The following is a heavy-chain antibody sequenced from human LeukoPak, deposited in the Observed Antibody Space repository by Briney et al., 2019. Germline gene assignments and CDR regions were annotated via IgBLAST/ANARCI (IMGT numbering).Heavy chain of an antibody. CDR1: GYTFTNYY. V-gene: IGHV1-46*01. CDR2: INPSDGKT. CDR3: AREGYYDSSPHAFDT. Sequence: GASVKVSCKASGYTFTNYYMHWVRQAPGHGLEWMGIINPSDGKTSYAQKFQGRVTMTRDTSTSTVYMELSSLRSEDTAVYYCAREGYYDSSPHAFDTWGQGTMVTVSS. J-gene: IGHJ3*02. D-gene: IGHD3-22*01.